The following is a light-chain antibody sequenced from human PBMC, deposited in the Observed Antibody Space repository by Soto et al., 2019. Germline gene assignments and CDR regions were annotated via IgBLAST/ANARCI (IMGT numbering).Light chain of an antibody. V-gene: IGLV2-14*01. CDR3: SSYTSSSTLI. J-gene: IGLJ2*01. CDR1: SSDVGGYNH. Sequence: QSVLTQPASVSGSPGQSITISCTGTSSDVGGYNHVSWYQQHPGKAPKLIIYEVTNRPSGVSDRFSGFKSGNTASLTISGXXXXXXXXXYXSSYTSSSTLIFGGGTKLTVL. CDR2: EVT.